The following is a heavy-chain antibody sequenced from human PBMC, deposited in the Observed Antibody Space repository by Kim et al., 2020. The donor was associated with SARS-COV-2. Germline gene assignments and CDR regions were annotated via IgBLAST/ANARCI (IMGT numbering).Heavy chain of an antibody. D-gene: IGHD6-25*01. CDR3: ARKVVSGLFNFDV. Sequence: SETLSLTCTVSSSSIGSGYYWGWIRQPPGRGLEWIGSISHSGNTYYNPSLQSRITISVDTSKKQFSLKLSSVTAADTAVYYCARKVVSGLFNFDVWGQGRMVTVSS. V-gene: IGHV4-38-2*02. J-gene: IGHJ3*01. CDR2: ISHSGNT. CDR1: SSSIGSGYY.